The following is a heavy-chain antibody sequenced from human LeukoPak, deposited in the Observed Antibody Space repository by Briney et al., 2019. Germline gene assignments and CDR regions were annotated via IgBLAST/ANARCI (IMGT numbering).Heavy chain of an antibody. V-gene: IGHV4-59*01. J-gene: IGHJ4*02. D-gene: IGHD2-2*01. CDR1: GASLSSYY. CDR3: ARDPGPYCTTTTCYVDY. Sequence: PSETVSLTCTVSGASLSSYYWSWIRQPPGKGLEWIGYIYYSGSTNYNPSLKSRVTISLDTSKNQFSLKLSSVTAADTAVYYCARDPGPYCTTTTCYVDYWGQGTLVTVSS. CDR2: IYYSGST.